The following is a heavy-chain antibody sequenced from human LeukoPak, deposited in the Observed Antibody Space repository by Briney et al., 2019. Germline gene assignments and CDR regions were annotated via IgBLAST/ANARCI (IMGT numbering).Heavy chain of an antibody. CDR3: ARLNDILTGSSDY. D-gene: IGHD3-9*01. J-gene: IGHJ4*02. V-gene: IGHV3-21*01. CDR1: GFTFSSYS. Sequence: GALRLSCAASGFTFSSYSMNWVRQAPGKGLEWVSSISSSSSYIYYADSVKGRFTISRDNAKNSLYLQMNSLRAEDTAVYYCARLNDILTGSSDYRGQGTLVTVSS. CDR2: ISSSSSYI.